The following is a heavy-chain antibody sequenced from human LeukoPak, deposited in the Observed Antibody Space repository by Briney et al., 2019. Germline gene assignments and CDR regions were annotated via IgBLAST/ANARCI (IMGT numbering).Heavy chain of an antibody. D-gene: IGHD2-2*01. J-gene: IGHJ5*02. CDR3: ARESCTSTSCYVRPLNWFDP. V-gene: IGHV1-2*02. Sequence: ASVKVSCKASGYTFTGYYMHWLRQAPGQGLEWMGWINPNSGGTNFAQKSQGRVTMTRDTSISTAYMEVSRLRSDDTAVYYCARESCTSTSCYVRPLNWFDPWGQGTLVTVSS. CDR1: GYTFTGYY. CDR2: INPNSGGT.